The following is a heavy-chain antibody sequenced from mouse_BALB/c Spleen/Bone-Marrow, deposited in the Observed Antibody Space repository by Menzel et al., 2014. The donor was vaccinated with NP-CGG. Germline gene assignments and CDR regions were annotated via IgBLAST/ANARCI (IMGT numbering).Heavy chain of an antibody. CDR3: AREGGLRRGDYYAMDY. D-gene: IGHD2-4*01. Sequence: EVQLVESGPELVKPGASVKMSCKASGYTFSAYVMHWVQQKPGQGLEWIGYINPYNDGTKYNEKFKGKATLTSDKSSSTDYMELSSLTSEDSAVYYCAREGGLRRGDYYAMDYWGQGTSVTVSS. CDR1: GYTFSAYV. CDR2: INPYNDGT. V-gene: IGHV1-14*01. J-gene: IGHJ4*01.